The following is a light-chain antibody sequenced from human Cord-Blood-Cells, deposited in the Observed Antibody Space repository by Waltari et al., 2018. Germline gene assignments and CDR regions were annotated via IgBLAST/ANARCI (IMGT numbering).Light chain of an antibody. Sequence: QSVLTPPPSASGTPAQRATISCSRSSSNLASNTLTSYQQHPGPAPKLLTYSNNQRPSGVPDRFSGSKSGTSASLAISGLQSEDEADYYCAAWDDSLNGVVFGGGTKLTVL. J-gene: IGLJ2*01. CDR2: SNN. V-gene: IGLV1-44*01. CDR1: SSNLASNT. CDR3: AAWDDSLNGVV.